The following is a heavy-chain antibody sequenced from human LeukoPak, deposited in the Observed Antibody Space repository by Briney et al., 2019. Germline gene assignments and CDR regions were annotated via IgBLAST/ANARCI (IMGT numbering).Heavy chain of an antibody. D-gene: IGHD2-2*01. CDR2: INPSGGST. Sequence: GASVKVSCKASGYTFTSYYMHWVRQAPGQGLEWMGIINPSGGSTSYAQKFQGRVTITADESTSTAYMELSSLRSDDTAVYNCARVVTPRYCSTTSCYWKGWFDPWGQGTLVTVSS. V-gene: IGHV1-46*01. CDR3: ARVVTPRYCSTTSCYWKGWFDP. J-gene: IGHJ5*02. CDR1: GYTFTSYY.